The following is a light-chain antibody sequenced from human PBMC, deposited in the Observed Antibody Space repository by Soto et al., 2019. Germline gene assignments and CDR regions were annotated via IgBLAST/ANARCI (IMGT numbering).Light chain of an antibody. CDR3: SSYAGSTLYV. Sequence: QSALTQPASVSGSPGQSITISCTGTTSDVGTYNLVSWYQQHPGKAPKLMIYEGSKRPSGVSDRFSGSKSGNTASLTISGLQAEDEADYYCSSYAGSTLYVVGAGTKLTVL. V-gene: IGLV2-23*01. CDR1: TSDVGTYNL. J-gene: IGLJ2*01. CDR2: EGS.